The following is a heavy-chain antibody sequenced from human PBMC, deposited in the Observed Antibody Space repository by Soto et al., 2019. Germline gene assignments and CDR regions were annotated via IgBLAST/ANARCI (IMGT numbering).Heavy chain of an antibody. V-gene: IGHV3-33*01. Sequence: QVQLVESGGGVVQPGRSLRLSCAASGFTFSSYGMHWVRQAPGKGLEWVAVIWYDGSNKYYADSVKRRFTISRDNSKNTLYLQMNSLRAEDTAVYYCARSYSSGWGGDWFDPWGQGTLVTVSS. CDR3: ARSYSSGWGGDWFDP. J-gene: IGHJ5*02. CDR1: GFTFSSYG. D-gene: IGHD6-19*01. CDR2: IWYDGSNK.